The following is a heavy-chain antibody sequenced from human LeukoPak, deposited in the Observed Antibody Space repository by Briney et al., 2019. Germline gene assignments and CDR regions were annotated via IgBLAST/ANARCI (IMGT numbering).Heavy chain of an antibody. Sequence: SVKVSCKASGGTVSSYAISWVRQAPGQGLEWMGRIIPIFGTANYAQKFQGRVTITTDESTSTAYMELSSLRSEDTAVYYCARDPPFWSGYLSDYWGQGTLVTVSS. D-gene: IGHD3-3*01. V-gene: IGHV1-69*05. CDR3: ARDPPFWSGYLSDY. CDR1: GGTVSSYA. J-gene: IGHJ4*02. CDR2: IIPIFGTA.